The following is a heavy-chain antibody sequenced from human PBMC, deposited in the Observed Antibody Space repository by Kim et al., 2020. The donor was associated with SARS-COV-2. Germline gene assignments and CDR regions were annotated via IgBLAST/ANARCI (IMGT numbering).Heavy chain of an antibody. CDR1: GGSISSYY. CDR2: IYYSGST. Sequence: SETLSLTCTVSGGSISSYYWSGIRQPPGKGLEWIGYIYYSGSTNYNPSLKSRVTISVDTSKNQFSLKLSSVTAADTAVYYCARGIVVVVPAAIYNYYYGMDVWGQGTTVTVSS. V-gene: IGHV4-59*13. CDR3: ARGIVVVVPAAIYNYYYGMDV. J-gene: IGHJ6*02. D-gene: IGHD2-2*01.